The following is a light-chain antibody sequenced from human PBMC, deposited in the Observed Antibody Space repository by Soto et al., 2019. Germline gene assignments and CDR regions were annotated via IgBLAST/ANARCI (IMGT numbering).Light chain of an antibody. Sequence: DIQMTQSPSTLSASVGDRVTITCRASQSINSWLAWYQQKPGKAPKLLIYGASSLESGVPSRFSGSGSGTEFTLTISSLQPDDFATYYCQQYHSYPCTFGQGTKVEIK. CDR3: QQYHSYPCT. V-gene: IGKV1-5*01. J-gene: IGKJ1*01. CDR1: QSINSW. CDR2: GAS.